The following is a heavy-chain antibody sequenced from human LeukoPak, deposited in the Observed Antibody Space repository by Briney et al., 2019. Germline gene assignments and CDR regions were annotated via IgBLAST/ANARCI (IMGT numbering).Heavy chain of an antibody. Sequence: GRSLRLSCAASGFTFSSYAMHWVRQAPGKGLEWVAVISYDGSNKYYADSVKGRFTISRDNSKNTLYLQMNSLRAEDTAVYYCASICSSTSCPWGQGTLVTVSS. CDR1: GFTFSSYA. D-gene: IGHD2-2*01. CDR3: ASICSSTSCP. J-gene: IGHJ5*02. V-gene: IGHV3-30-3*01. CDR2: ISYDGSNK.